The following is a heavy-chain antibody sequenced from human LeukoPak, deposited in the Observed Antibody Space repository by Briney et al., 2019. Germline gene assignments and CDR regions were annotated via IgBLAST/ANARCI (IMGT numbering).Heavy chain of an antibody. V-gene: IGHV1-18*01. CDR2: ISAYNGNT. J-gene: IGHJ3*02. D-gene: IGHD1-26*01. CDR3: ATESYSGSYLYAFDI. CDR1: GYTFTSYG. Sequence: GASVKVSCKASGYTFTSYGISWVRQAPGQGLEWMGWISAYNGNTNYAQKLQGRVTMTTDTSTSTAYMELRSLRSEDTAVYYCATESYSGSYLYAFDIWGQGTMVTVSS.